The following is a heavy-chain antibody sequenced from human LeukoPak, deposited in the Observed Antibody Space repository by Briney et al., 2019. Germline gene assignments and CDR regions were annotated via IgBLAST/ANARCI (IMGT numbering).Heavy chain of an antibody. CDR3: ARDRGSFRDYYYGMDV. V-gene: IGHV1-18*01. J-gene: IGHJ6*02. CDR2: ISAYNGNT. Sequence: ASVKVSCKASGYTFTSYGISWLRQAPGQGLEWMGWISAYNGNTNYAQKLQGRVTMTTDTSTSTAYMELRSLRSDDTAVYYCARDRGSFRDYYYGMDVWGQGTTVTVSS. D-gene: IGHD3-10*01. CDR1: GYTFTSYG.